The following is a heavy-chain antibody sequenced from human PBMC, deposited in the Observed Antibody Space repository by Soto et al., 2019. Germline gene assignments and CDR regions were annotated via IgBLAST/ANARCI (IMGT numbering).Heavy chain of an antibody. D-gene: IGHD5-12*01. CDR2: ISGSGGST. CDR3: AKGGHIVAAYAAYYYGMDV. Sequence: GGSLRLSCAVSGFTFSNYAISWVRQAPGKGLEWVSAISGSGGSTYYADSVKGRLTISRDNSKNTLYLQMNSLRAEDTAVYYCAKGGHIVAAYAAYYYGMDVWGQGTTVTVSS. CDR1: GFTFSNYA. J-gene: IGHJ6*02. V-gene: IGHV3-23*01.